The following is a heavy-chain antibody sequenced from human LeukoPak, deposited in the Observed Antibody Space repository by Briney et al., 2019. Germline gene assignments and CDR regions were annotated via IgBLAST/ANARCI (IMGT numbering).Heavy chain of an antibody. CDR1: GFTYSNYW. Sequence: PGGSLRLSCLVSGFTYSNYWMHWVRLPPGRGPVWVSRINPDGTTTDYADSVKGRFTISRDNAKNLLYLQMNGLRAGDTAVYYCAKDLSWNTADRWGQGTLVTVSS. CDR2: INPDGTTT. CDR3: AKDLSWNTADR. V-gene: IGHV3-74*01. J-gene: IGHJ5*02. D-gene: IGHD1/OR15-1a*01.